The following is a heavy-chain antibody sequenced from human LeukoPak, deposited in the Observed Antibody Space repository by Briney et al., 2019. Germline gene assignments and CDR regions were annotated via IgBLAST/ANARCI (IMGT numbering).Heavy chain of an antibody. CDR2: IYHSGST. D-gene: IGHD5-12*01. CDR3: ARHGVATMGYYYYMDV. CDR1: GYSISSGYY. Sequence: SETLSLTCTVSGYSISSGYYWGWIRQPPGKGLEWIGSIYHSGSTYYNPSLKSRVTISVDTSKNSFSLKLSSVTAADTAVYYCARHGVATMGYYYYMDVWGKGTTVTVSS. J-gene: IGHJ6*03. V-gene: IGHV4-38-2*02.